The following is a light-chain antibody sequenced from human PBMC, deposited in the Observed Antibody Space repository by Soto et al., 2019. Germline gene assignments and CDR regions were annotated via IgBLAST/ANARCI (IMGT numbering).Light chain of an antibody. CDR2: DAS. V-gene: IGKV3-11*01. CDR1: QSVSSY. J-gene: IGKJ3*01. CDR3: QQRCNWLVT. Sequence: EIVLTQSPATLSLSPGERATLSCRASQSVSSYLAWYQQKPGQAPRLLIYDASNRATGIPARFSGSGSGTDFTLTISSLDPEDFAVYYCQQRCNWLVTFGPGTMVDIK.